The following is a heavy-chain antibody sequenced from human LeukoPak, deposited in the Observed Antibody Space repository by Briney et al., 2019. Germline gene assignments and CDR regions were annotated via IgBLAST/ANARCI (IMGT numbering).Heavy chain of an antibody. D-gene: IGHD2-21*02. CDR3: ARGPGRCGGDCYRMDV. CDR2: MNPNSSNT. V-gene: IGHV1-8*01. Sequence: ASVKVSCKASGYTFTSYDINWVRQATGQGLEWMGWMNPNSSNTGYAQKFQGRVTMTRNTSISTAYMELSSLRSEDTAVYYCARGPGRCGGDCYRMDVWGQGTTVTVSS. J-gene: IGHJ6*02. CDR1: GYTFTSYD.